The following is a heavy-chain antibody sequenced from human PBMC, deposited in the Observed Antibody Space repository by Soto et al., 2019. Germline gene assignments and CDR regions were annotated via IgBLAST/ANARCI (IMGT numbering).Heavy chain of an antibody. J-gene: IGHJ3*02. Sequence: GGSLRLSGAASGFTFSSYAMSWVRQAREKGLEWVSGISGSGGSTYYADSVKGRFTICRDNSKNTLYLQMNSLRAQDTAVYYCAKSRGFAAVVVAATGFHAFDIWGQGTMVTVSS. CDR2: ISGSGGST. V-gene: IGHV3-23*01. D-gene: IGHD2-15*01. CDR1: GFTFSSYA. CDR3: AKSRGFAAVVVAATGFHAFDI.